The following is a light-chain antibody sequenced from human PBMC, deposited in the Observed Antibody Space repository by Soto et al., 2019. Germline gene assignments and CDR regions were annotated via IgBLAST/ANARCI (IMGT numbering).Light chain of an antibody. Sequence: ILMTQSPATLSVSPGGRATLSCRASQSVGSNLAWYQQKPRQATRLLIYGASTRAIGIPARFSGSGSGTEFTLTVSSLQSEDFACYYCQQYNNWLPWTFGQGTKVDIK. CDR2: GAS. V-gene: IGKV3-15*01. CDR1: QSVGSN. CDR3: QQYNNWLPWT. J-gene: IGKJ1*01.